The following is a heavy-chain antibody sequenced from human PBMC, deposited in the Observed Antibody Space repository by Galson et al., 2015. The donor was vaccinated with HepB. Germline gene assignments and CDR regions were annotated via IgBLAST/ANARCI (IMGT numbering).Heavy chain of an antibody. V-gene: IGHV1-18*01. CDR1: GYTFTSYG. J-gene: IGHJ6*03. D-gene: IGHD3-22*01. Sequence: SVKVSCKASGYTFTSYGISWVRQAPGQGLEWMGWISAYNGNTNYAQKLQGRVTMTTDTSTSTAYMELRSLRSDDTAVYYCARGRLHRPTGVVYYMDVWGKGTTVTVSS. CDR3: ARGRLHRPTGVVYYMDV. CDR2: ISAYNGNT.